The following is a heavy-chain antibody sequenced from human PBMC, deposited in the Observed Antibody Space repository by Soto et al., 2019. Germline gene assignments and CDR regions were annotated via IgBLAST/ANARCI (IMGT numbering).Heavy chain of an antibody. V-gene: IGHV2-26*04. Sequence: GSGPTLVNPTETLTLTCTVSGFSLSNAGLGVSWIRQPPGKALEWLAHIFSNDEKSYSTSLKSRLTISKDTSKSQVVLTITNMDPVDTATYYCASTYSSSWYWFDPWGQGTLVTVSS. CDR2: IFSNDEK. D-gene: IGHD6-13*01. CDR3: ASTYSSSWYWFDP. CDR1: GFSLSNAGLG. J-gene: IGHJ5*02.